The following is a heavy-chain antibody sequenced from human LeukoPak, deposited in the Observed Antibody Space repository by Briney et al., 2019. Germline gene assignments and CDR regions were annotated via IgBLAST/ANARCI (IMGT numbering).Heavy chain of an antibody. D-gene: IGHD6-19*01. CDR3: ARGPNSSGWYGY. J-gene: IGHJ4*02. V-gene: IGHV1-18*01. CDR1: GYTFTSYG. CDR2: ISAYNGNT. Sequence: ASVMVSRKASGYTFTSYGISWVRQALGQGLEWMGWISAYNGNTNYAQKLQGRVTMTTDTSTSTAYMELRSLRSDDTAVYYCARGPNSSGWYGYWGQGTLVTVSS.